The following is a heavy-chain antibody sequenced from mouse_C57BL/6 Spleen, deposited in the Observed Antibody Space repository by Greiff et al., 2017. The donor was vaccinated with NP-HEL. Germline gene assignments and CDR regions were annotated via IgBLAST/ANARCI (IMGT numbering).Heavy chain of an antibody. V-gene: IGHV1-72*01. J-gene: IGHJ2*01. CDR2: IDPNSGGT. CDR3: ARSPNWDLDY. CDR1: GYTFTSYW. Sequence: QVQLKQPGAELVKPGASVKLSCKASGYTFTSYWMHWVKQRPGRGLEWIGRIDPNSGGTKYNEKFKSKATLTVDKPSSTAYMQLSSLTSEDSAVYYCARSPNWDLDYWGQGTTLTVSS. D-gene: IGHD4-1*02.